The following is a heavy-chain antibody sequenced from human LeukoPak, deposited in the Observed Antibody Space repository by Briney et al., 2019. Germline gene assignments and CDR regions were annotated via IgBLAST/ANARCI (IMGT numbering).Heavy chain of an antibody. CDR1: GCTFTSND. J-gene: IGHJ5*02. V-gene: IGHV1-8*01. D-gene: IGHD6-19*01. Sequence: GASVKVSCKASGCTFTSNDINWVRQATGQGLEWMGWMNPNSGNTGYAQKFQGRVTMTRNTSISTAYMELSSLRSEDTAVYYCARGRREWYSSGWTRGNNWFDPWGQGTLVTVSS. CDR3: ARGRREWYSSGWTRGNNWFDP. CDR2: MNPNSGNT.